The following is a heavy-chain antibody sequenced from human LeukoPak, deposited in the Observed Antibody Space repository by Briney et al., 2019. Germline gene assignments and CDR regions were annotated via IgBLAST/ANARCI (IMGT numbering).Heavy chain of an antibody. CDR3: ARVPGSGSYYEY. CDR2: INSDGSST. Sequence: GGSLRLSCAASGFTFSSYEMNWVRQAPGKGPVWVSRINSDGSSTSYADSVKGRFTISRDNAKNTLYLQMNSLRPEDTAVYYCARVPGSGSYYEYWGQGTLVTVSS. V-gene: IGHV3-74*01. J-gene: IGHJ4*02. CDR1: GFTFSSYE. D-gene: IGHD1-26*01.